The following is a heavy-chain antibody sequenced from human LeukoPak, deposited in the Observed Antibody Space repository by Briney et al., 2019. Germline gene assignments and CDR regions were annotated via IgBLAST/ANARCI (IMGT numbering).Heavy chain of an antibody. V-gene: IGHV1-18*01. CDR1: GYTFTSYG. D-gene: IGHD5-12*01. CDR2: ISAYNGNT. J-gene: IGHJ6*03. Sequence: GGSVKVSCKASGYTFTSYGISWVRQAPGQGLEWMGWISAYNGNTNYAQKLQGRVTMTTDTSTSTAYMELRSLRSDDTAVYYCARVYGGYSLYYYYMDVWGKGTTVTVSS. CDR3: ARVYGGYSLYYYYMDV.